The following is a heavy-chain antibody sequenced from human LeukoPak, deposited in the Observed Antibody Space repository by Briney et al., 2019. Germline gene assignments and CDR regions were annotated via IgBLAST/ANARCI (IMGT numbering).Heavy chain of an antibody. CDR2: ISAYNGDT. D-gene: IGHD3-3*01. CDR1: GYTFTSYG. V-gene: IGHV1-18*01. J-gene: IGHJ4*02. CDR3: ARSVFMGDFWSGYYGNDY. Sequence: ASVKVSCKASGYTFTSYGISWVRQAPGQGLEWMGWISAYNGDTNYAQKLQGRVTMTTDTSTSTAYMELRSLRSDDTAVYYCARSVFMGDFWSGYYGNDYWGLGTLVTVSS.